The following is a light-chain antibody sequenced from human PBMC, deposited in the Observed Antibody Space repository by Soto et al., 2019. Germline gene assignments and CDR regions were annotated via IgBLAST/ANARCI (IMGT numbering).Light chain of an antibody. V-gene: IGKV3-15*01. CDR1: QSISFN. J-gene: IGKJ1*01. CDR3: QQYNNWPSWT. Sequence: EIVMXQSPAALSVSPGERVTLSCRASQSISFNLAWYQQKPGQAPRLLIYIASTRAAGIPARFSGSGSGTEFTLTISSLQSEDSAIYYCQQYNNWPSWTFGQGTKVDI. CDR2: IAS.